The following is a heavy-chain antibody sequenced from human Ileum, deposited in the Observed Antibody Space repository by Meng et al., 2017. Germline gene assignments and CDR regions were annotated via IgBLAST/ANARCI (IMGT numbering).Heavy chain of an antibody. CDR3: AKGQLFASYYDY. Sequence: EMQLVEAGGDLVKPGGSLRLYCAAPGVTFNNDDMSWVRQAPGKGLEWVSAIGGSDGRTFYADSVKGRFIISTDNSKKTLYLQMDSLRAEDTAVYYCAKGQLFASYYDYWGQGTLVTVSS. CDR2: IGGSDGRT. CDR1: GVTFNNDD. D-gene: IGHD6-6*01. V-gene: IGHV3-23*04. J-gene: IGHJ4*02.